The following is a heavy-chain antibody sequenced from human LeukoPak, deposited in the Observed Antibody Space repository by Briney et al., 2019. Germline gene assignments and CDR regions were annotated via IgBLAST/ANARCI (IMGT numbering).Heavy chain of an antibody. CDR3: ATLVDDILTGFGALDV. CDR2: FDPEDGET. V-gene: IGHV1-24*01. Sequence: ASVKVSCKVSGYTLTELSMHWVRQAPGKGLEWMGGFDPEDGETIYAQKFQGRVTMTGDTSTDTAYMELSSLRSEDTAVYYCATLVDDILTGFGALDVWGQGTTVTVSS. CDR1: GYTLTELS. D-gene: IGHD3-9*01. J-gene: IGHJ6*02.